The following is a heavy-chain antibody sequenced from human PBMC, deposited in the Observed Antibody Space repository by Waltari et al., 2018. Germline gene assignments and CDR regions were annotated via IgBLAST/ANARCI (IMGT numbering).Heavy chain of an antibody. CDR3: AKELERKPYYYYGWDV. Sequence: EMHLLESGGSLAQPGESLRLSCAASGFTFSDYAMAWVRQAPGKGLEWVSTISNSDDTTYYAESVKGRFTISRDNSKITLFLQMNSLRADDTAIYYCAKELERKPYYYYGWDVWGQGTTVTVSS. CDR1: GFTFSDYA. D-gene: IGHD1-1*01. V-gene: IGHV3-23*01. J-gene: IGHJ6*02. CDR2: ISNSDDTT.